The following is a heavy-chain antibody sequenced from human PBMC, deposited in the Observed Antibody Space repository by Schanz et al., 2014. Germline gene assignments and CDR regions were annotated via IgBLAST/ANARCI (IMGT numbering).Heavy chain of an antibody. CDR1: GGSISSSNHY. CDR3: ARHYDAFDI. V-gene: IGHV4-39*01. J-gene: IGHJ3*02. CDR2: MDYSGST. Sequence: QVQLQQSGPGLVKPSQTLSLTCTVSGGSISSSNHYWGWIRQPPGKGLEWIGSTMDYSGSTHYNPYYTPSPKSRVPLSVDPSKNQLSLKVTSVPAADTAVYYCARHYDAFDIWGQGTTVIVSS.